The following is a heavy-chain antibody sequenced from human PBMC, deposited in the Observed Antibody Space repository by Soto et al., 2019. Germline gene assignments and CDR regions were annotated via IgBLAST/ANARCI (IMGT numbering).Heavy chain of an antibody. CDR2: IKSKTDGGTT. Sequence: EVQLVESGGGLVKPGGSLRLSCAASGFTFSNAWMSWVRQAPGKGLEWVGRIKSKTDGGTTDYAAPVKGRFTISRDDSKNTLYLQMNSLKTEDTAVYYCTTYYDFWSGYHDARDYWGQGTLVTVSS. D-gene: IGHD3-3*01. CDR3: TTYYDFWSGYHDARDY. CDR1: GFTFSNAW. V-gene: IGHV3-15*01. J-gene: IGHJ4*02.